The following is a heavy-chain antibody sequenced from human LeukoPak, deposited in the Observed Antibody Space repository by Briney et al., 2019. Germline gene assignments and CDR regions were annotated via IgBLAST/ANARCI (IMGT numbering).Heavy chain of an antibody. V-gene: IGHV3-7*01. CDR1: GFTFSSYW. J-gene: IGHJ4*02. CDR3: ARALDSSSSRYQAFEY. D-gene: IGHD2-2*01. CDR2: IKQDESEK. Sequence: PGGSLRLSCAASGFTFSSYWVSWVRQAPGKGLGWVANIKQDESEKYYVDSVKGRFTISRDNAKNSLYLQMNNLRAEDTAVYYCARALDSSSSRYQAFEYWGQGTLVTVSS.